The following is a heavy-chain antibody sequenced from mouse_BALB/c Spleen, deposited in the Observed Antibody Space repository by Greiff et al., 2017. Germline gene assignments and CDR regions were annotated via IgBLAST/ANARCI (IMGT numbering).Heavy chain of an antibody. V-gene: IGHV5-17*02. Sequence: EVMLVESGGGLVQPGGSRKLSCAASGFTFSSFGMHWVRQAPEKGLEWVAYISSGSSTIYYADTVKGRFTISRDNPKNTLFLQMTSLRSEDTAMYYCARRDTTRAMDYWGQGTSVTVSS. CDR3: ARRDTTRAMDY. J-gene: IGHJ4*01. D-gene: IGHD1-1*01. CDR2: ISSGSSTI. CDR1: GFTFSSFG.